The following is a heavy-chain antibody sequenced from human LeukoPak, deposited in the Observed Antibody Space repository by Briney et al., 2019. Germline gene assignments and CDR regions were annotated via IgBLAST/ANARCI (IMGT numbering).Heavy chain of an antibody. D-gene: IGHD2-2*01. CDR1: GGSMRNDY. CDR3: ARGWASSWYYFDF. V-gene: IGHV4-59*01. CDR2: TYDSGSS. J-gene: IGHJ4*02. Sequence: PSETLSLTCAVSGGSMRNDYCSWIRQPPGKGLEWIGYTYDSGSSSYNPSLRSRVSISIDTSKNQFSLNLSSVTAADTAVYYCARGWASSWYYFDFWGQGTLVTVSS.